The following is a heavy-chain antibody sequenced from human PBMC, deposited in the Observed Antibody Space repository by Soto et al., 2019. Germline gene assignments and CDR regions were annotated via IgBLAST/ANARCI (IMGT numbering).Heavy chain of an antibody. CDR1: GYSFAGYW. Sequence: GESLKISCKGSGYSFAGYWITWVRQKPGKGLEWMGRIDPSDSYTYYSPSFQGRVTISATRSITTAFLQWSSLEASDTAIYYCARRLSGPKEEYNAYYFYGLDVWGQGTTVTVSS. D-gene: IGHD1-1*01. V-gene: IGHV5-10-1*01. CDR3: ARRLSGPKEEYNAYYFYGLDV. CDR2: IDPSDSYT. J-gene: IGHJ6*02.